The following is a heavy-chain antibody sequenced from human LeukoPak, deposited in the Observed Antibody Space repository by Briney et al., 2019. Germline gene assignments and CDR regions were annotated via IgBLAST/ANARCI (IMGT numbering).Heavy chain of an antibody. CDR2: INPSGGIT. Sequence: ASVKVSCKASGYTFSDFYMHWVRQAPGQGLEWMGVINPSGGITSYAQKFQGRTTMTTDTSTNTFYMELSRLRSDDTAVYYCARDLYSSGLFSHNFWGQRTLVIVSS. CDR1: GYTFSDFY. V-gene: IGHV1-46*01. CDR3: ARDLYSSGLFSHNF. J-gene: IGHJ4*02. D-gene: IGHD6-19*01.